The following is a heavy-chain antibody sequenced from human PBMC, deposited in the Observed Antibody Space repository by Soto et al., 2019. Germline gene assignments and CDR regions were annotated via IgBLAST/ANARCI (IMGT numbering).Heavy chain of an antibody. CDR2: IYYTGTT. J-gene: IGHJ4*02. D-gene: IGHD3-22*01. Sequence: SETLSLTCTVSGGSIRDYYWGWIRQSPGKGLEWIGYIYYTGTTKYNPSLKSRVTISVDSSKNQFSLKLDSVTAADTAVYYCARLGGYYQAFDSWGKGTLVTVS. CDR1: GGSIRDYY. V-gene: IGHV4-59*08. CDR3: ARLGGYYQAFDS.